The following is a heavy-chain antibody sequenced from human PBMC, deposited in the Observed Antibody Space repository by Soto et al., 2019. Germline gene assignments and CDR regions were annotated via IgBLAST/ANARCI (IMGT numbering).Heavy chain of an antibody. D-gene: IGHD2-15*01. CDR3: AKDRVPDGIYSFDY. V-gene: IGHV3-30*18. Sequence: PGGSLRLSCAASGFPFSSYGMHWVRQAPGKGLEWVAVISYDGTNKYYADSVKGRFTISRDNSKNTLYLQMNSLRAEDTAVYYCAKDRVPDGIYSFDYWGQGALVTVSS. CDR2: ISYDGTNK. CDR1: GFPFSSYG. J-gene: IGHJ4*02.